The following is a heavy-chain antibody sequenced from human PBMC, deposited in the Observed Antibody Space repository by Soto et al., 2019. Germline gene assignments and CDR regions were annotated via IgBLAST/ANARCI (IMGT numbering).Heavy chain of an antibody. CDR3: ARDRRYCIGGSCYSLAFSGWFH. D-gene: IGHD2-15*01. CDR2: ISSYGSNK. J-gene: IGHJ4*02. CDR1: GFTFSSYA. Sequence: QVQMVESGGGVVQPGRSLRLSCAASGFTFSSYAMHWVRQAPGKGLEWVAVISSYGSNKYYADSVKGRFTISRDNSKNPQYLQRNSLRAEDTAVYYFARDRRYCIGGSCYSLAFSGWFHWGKGTLVTVSS. V-gene: IGHV3-30-3*01.